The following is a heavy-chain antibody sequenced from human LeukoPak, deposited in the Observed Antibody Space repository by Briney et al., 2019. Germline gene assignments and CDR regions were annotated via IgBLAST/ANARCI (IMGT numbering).Heavy chain of an antibody. Sequence: GGSLRLSCAASGFTVSSNYMSWVRQAPGKGLEWVSVIYSGGSTYYADPVKGRFTISRDNSKNTLYLQMNSLRAEDTAVYYCARDPGPYYDSSGYSEGWFDPWGQGPLFPVSS. CDR2: IYSGGST. V-gene: IGHV3-66*01. J-gene: IGHJ5*02. D-gene: IGHD3-22*01. CDR3: ARDPGPYYDSSGYSEGWFDP. CDR1: GFTVSSNY.